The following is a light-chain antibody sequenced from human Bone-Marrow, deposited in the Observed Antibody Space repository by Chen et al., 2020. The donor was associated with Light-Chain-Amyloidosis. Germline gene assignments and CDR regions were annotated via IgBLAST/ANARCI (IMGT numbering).Light chain of an antibody. CDR1: DLPTKY. V-gene: IGLV3-25*03. CDR2: RDT. Sequence: SYELTQPPSLSVSPGQTARITCSGDDLPTKYAYWYQQKPGQAPVLVIHRDTERPSGISERFSGSSSGTTATLTISGVQAADEADYQCQSADSSGTYEVIFGGGTKLTVL. J-gene: IGLJ2*01. CDR3: QSADSSGTYEVI.